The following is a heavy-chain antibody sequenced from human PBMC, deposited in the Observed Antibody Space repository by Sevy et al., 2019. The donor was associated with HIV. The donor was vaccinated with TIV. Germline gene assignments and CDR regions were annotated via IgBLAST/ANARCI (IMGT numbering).Heavy chain of an antibody. J-gene: IGHJ4*02. CDR1: GFNFQTFG. Sequence: GGSLRLSCSALGFNFQTFGMHWIRQAPGKGPEWLAVISSDGINHNYAASLKGRFTIYRNNSKSLLSLQMNSLTPNDTVVYFCTKESLRGTYIRGDFDHWGQGTLVTVSS. CDR3: TKESLRGTYIRGDFDH. D-gene: IGHD3-10*02. CDR2: ISSDGINH. V-gene: IGHV3-30*18.